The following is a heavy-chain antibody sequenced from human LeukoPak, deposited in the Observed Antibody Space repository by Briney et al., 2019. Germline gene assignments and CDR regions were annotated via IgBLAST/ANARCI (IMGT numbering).Heavy chain of an antibody. CDR1: GFTSIAYA. CDR2: ISGGGVTT. J-gene: IGHJ6*02. D-gene: IGHD3-16*01. V-gene: IGHV3-23*01. CDR3: ARNQQLGGHSYYYYGMDV. Sequence: GGSLRLSCVGSGFTSIAYALTWARQAPGKGLEWVSGISGGGVTTYYADSVKGRFTISRDNSKNTLYLQMNSPRADDTAIYYCARNQQLGGHSYYYYGMDVWGQGTTVTVSS.